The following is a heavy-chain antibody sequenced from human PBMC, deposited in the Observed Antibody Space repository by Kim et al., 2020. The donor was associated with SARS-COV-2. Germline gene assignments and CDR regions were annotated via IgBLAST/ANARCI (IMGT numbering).Heavy chain of an antibody. CDR3: ARDQREYYYGSGSSCWFDP. V-gene: IGHV4-59*13. D-gene: IGHD3-10*01. CDR1: GGSISSYY. CDR2: IYYSGST. J-gene: IGHJ5*02. Sequence: SETLSLTCTVSGGSISSYYWSWIRQPPGKGLEWIGYIYYSGSTNYNPSLKSRVTISVDTSKNQFSLKLSSVTAADTAVYYCARDQREYYYGSGSSCWFDPWGQGTLVTVSS.